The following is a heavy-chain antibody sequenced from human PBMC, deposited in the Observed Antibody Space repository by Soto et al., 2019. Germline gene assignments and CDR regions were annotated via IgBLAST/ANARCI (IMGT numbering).Heavy chain of an antibody. Sequence: LSTRGVGVGWIRQPPGKALEWLALTYWDDDKRYSPSLKSRLTITKDTSKNQVVLTMTNMDPVDTATYYFVLKQKTVYDIPFRSRHS. D-gene: IGHD3-9*01. CDR3: VLKQKTVYDIPFRSRHS. CDR1: LSTRGVG. CDR2: TYWDDDK. V-gene: IGHV2-5*02. J-gene: IGHJ5*01.